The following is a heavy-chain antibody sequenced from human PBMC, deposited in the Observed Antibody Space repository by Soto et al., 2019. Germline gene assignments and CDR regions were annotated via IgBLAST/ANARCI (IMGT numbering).Heavy chain of an antibody. D-gene: IGHD3-22*01. Sequence: SETLSLTCTVSGGSISSYYWSWIRQPPGKGLERIGYIYYSGSTNYNPSLKSRVTISVDTSKNQFSLKLSSVTAADTAVYYCARGPRKIVVVIDGYYFDYWGQGTLVTVSS. CDR1: GGSISSYY. V-gene: IGHV4-59*01. J-gene: IGHJ4*02. CDR3: ARGPRKIVVVIDGYYFDY. CDR2: IYYSGST.